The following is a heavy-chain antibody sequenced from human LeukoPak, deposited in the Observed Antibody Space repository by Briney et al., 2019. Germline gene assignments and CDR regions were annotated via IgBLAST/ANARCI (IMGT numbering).Heavy chain of an antibody. D-gene: IGHD6-13*01. J-gene: IGHJ4*02. Sequence: GGSLRLSCAASGFTVSSNYMSWVRQAPGKGLEWVSVIYSGGSTYYADSVKGRFTISRDNSKNTLYLQMNSLRAEDTAVYYCARDWAYGISRSSSSWSHWGQGTLVTVSS. CDR3: ARDWAYGISRSSSSWSH. CDR1: GFTVSSNY. V-gene: IGHV3-53*01. CDR2: IYSGGST.